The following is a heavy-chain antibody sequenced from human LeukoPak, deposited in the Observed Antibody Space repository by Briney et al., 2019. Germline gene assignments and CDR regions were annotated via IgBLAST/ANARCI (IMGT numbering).Heavy chain of an antibody. V-gene: IGHV4-38-2*02. D-gene: IGHD3-22*01. CDR1: GYSISSGYY. J-gene: IGHJ4*02. Sequence: SETLSLTCTVSGYSISSGYYWGWIRQPPGKGLEWIGSIYHSGSTYYNPSLKSRVTISVDTSKNQFSLKLSSVTAADTAVYYCARDVTNYDSSGRFDYWGQGTLVTVSS. CDR2: IYHSGST. CDR3: ARDVTNYDSSGRFDY.